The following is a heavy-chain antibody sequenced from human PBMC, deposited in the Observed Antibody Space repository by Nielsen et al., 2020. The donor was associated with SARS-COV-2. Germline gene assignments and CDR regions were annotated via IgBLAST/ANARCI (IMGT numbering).Heavy chain of an antibody. J-gene: IGHJ2*01. Sequence: GESLKISCAASGFTFSSYWMNWVRQAPGKGLEWVAVISYDGSNKYYADSVKGRFTISRDNSKNTLYLQMNSLRAEDTAVYYCAREAAAGSYWYFDLWGRGTLVTVSS. V-gene: IGHV3-30-3*01. CDR1: GFTFSSYW. CDR3: AREAAAGSYWYFDL. CDR2: ISYDGSNK. D-gene: IGHD6-13*01.